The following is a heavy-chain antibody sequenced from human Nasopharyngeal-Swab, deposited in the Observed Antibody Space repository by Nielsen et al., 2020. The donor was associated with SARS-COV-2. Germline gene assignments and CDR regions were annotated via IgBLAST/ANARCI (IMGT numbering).Heavy chain of an antibody. D-gene: IGHD2-15*01. Sequence: WIRQPPGKGLEWVANIKEDGSEKNYVDSVKGRFTISRDNAKNSLYLQMNSLRADDTAVYYCARDMYCSGGSCYGYGMAVWGQGTTVTVSS. J-gene: IGHJ6*02. CDR3: ARDMYCSGGSCYGYGMAV. V-gene: IGHV3-7*01. CDR2: IKEDGSEK.